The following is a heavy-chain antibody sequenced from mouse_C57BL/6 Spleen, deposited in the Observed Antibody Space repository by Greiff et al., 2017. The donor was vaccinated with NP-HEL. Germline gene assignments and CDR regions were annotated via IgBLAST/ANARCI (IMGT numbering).Heavy chain of an antibody. CDR1: GYAFSSSW. V-gene: IGHV1-82*01. D-gene: IGHD2-4*01. CDR2: IYPGDGDT. CDR3: ARSDYDYLYWYFDV. J-gene: IGHJ1*03. Sequence: VQLQQSGPELVKPGASVKISCKASGYAFSSSWLNWVKQRPGKGLEWIGRIYPGDGDTNYNGKFKGKATLTADKSSSTAYMQLSSLTSEDSAVYFCARSDYDYLYWYFDVWGTGTTVTVSS.